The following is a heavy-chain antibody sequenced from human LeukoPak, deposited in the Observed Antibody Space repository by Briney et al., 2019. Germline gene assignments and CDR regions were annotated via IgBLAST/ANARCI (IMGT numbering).Heavy chain of an antibody. J-gene: IGHJ3*02. CDR2: IRSKAYGGTT. V-gene: IGHV3-49*03. CDR1: GFTFGDYA. Sequence: GGSLRLSCTASGFTFGDYAMSWFRQAPGKGLEWVGFIRSKAYGGTTEYAASVKGRFTISRDDSKSIAYLQMNSLKTEDTAVYYCTRDNTQRITMVRGVSEAFDIWGQGTMVTVSS. CDR3: TRDNTQRITMVRGVSEAFDI. D-gene: IGHD3-10*01.